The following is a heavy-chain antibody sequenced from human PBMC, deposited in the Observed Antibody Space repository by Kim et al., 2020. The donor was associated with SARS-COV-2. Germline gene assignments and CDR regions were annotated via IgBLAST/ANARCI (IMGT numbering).Heavy chain of an antibody. D-gene: IGHD3-10*01. CDR3: AKDPLWVGDEGVY. Sequence: ADSVKGRYTISRENSKNTLYLQMNSLRAEDTAVYYCAKDPLWVGDEGVYWGQGTLVTVSS. V-gene: IGHV3-23*01. J-gene: IGHJ4*02.